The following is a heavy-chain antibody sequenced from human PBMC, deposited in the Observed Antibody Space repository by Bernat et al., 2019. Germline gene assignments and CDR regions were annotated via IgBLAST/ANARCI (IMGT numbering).Heavy chain of an antibody. J-gene: IGHJ4*02. CDR1: GFTFSGSA. D-gene: IGHD1-1*01. Sequence: EVQLVESGGGLVQPGGSLKLSCAASGFTFSGSAMHWVRQASGKGLEWVGRIRSKANSYATADAASVKGRFTISRDDSKNTAYLQMNSLKTEDTAVYYCTTPTATLDYWGQGTLVTVSS. CDR2: IRSKANSYAT. CDR3: TTPTATLDY. V-gene: IGHV3-73*01.